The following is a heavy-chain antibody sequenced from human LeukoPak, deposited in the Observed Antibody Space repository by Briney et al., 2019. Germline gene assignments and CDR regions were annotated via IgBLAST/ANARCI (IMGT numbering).Heavy chain of an antibody. D-gene: IGHD3-9*01. CDR1: GYTFTSYG. CDR3: AREPWYYDILTGSTGVWYFDY. J-gene: IGHJ4*02. CDR2: ISAYNGNT. Sequence: ASVKVSCKASGYTFTSYGISWVRQAPGQGLEWMGWISAYNGNTNHAQKLQGRVTMTTDTSTSTAYMELRSLRSDDTAVYYCAREPWYYDILTGSTGVWYFDYWGQGTLVTVSS. V-gene: IGHV1-18*01.